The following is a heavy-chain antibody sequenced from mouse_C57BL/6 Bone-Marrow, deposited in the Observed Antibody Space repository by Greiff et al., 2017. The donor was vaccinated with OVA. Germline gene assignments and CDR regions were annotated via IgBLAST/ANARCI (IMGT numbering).Heavy chain of an antibody. CDR2: IYPRSGTT. J-gene: IGHJ2*01. CDR1: GYTFTSYG. CDR3: AGGALTGTWGNFDY. D-gene: IGHD4-1*01. V-gene: IGHV1-81*01. Sequence: QVQLQQSGAELARPGASVKLSCKASGYTFTSYGISWVKQRTGQGLEWIGEIYPRSGTTYYNEKFKGKATLTADKSSSTAYMELRSLTSEDSAVYFCAGGALTGTWGNFDYWGQGTTLTVSS.